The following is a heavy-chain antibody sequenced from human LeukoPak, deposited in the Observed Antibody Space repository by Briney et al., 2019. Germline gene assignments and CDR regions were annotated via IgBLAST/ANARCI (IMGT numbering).Heavy chain of an antibody. CDR1: GGSISSYY. J-gene: IGHJ6*03. V-gene: IGHV4-59*01. Sequence: SETLSLTCTVSGGSISSYYWSWIRQPPGKGLEWIGYIYYSGSTNYNPSLKSRVTISVDTSKNQFSLKLSSVTAADTAVYYCARATQLIDYFYYMDVWGKGTTVTVSS. CDR3: ARATQLIDYFYYMDV. CDR2: IYYSGST. D-gene: IGHD2-2*01.